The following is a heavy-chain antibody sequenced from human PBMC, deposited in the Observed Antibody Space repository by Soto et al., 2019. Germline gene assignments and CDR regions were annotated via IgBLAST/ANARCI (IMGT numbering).Heavy chain of an antibody. CDR1: GYTFTSYG. V-gene: IGHV1-18*01. CDR2: ISAYNGNT. J-gene: IGHJ6*02. CDR3: ARDIVVVPAAIYYYYGMEV. D-gene: IGHD2-2*01. Sequence: GASVKVSCKASGYTFTSYGISWVLQAPGQGLEWMGWISAYNGNTNYAQKLQGRVTMTTDTSTSTAYMELRSLRSDDTAVYYCARDIVVVPAAIYYYYGMEVWGQGTTVTV.